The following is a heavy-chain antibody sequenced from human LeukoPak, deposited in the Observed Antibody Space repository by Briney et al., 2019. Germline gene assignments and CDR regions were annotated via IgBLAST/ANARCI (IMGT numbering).Heavy chain of an antibody. Sequence: GASVKVSCKASGYTFTSYYMHWVRQAPGQGLEWMGIINPSGGSTSYAQKFQGRVTMTRDTSTSTVYMELSSLRSEDTAVYYCARNGPEEIATISGLGFDYWGQGTLVTVSS. CDR3: ARNGPEEIATISGLGFDY. J-gene: IGHJ4*02. CDR2: INPSGGST. V-gene: IGHV1-46*01. D-gene: IGHD5-24*01. CDR1: GYTFTSYY.